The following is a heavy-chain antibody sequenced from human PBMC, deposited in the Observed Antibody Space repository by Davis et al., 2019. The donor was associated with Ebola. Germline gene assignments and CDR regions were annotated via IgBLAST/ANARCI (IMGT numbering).Heavy chain of an antibody. CDR2: ISSSSSYT. CDR1: GFTVSSNY. D-gene: IGHD1-1*01. Sequence: GESLKISCAASGFTVSSNYMSWVRQAPGKGLEWVSYISSSSSYTNYADSVKGRFTISRDNAKNSLYLQMNSLRAEDTAVYYCARSRSNDVGNNWFDPWGQGTLVTVSS. V-gene: IGHV3-11*06. CDR3: ARSRSNDVGNNWFDP. J-gene: IGHJ5*02.